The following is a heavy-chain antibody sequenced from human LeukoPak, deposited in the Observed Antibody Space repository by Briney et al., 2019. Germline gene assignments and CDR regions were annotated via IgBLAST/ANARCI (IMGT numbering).Heavy chain of an antibody. V-gene: IGHV4-34*01. Sequence: SETLSLTCAVYGGSFSGYYWSWIRQPPGKGLEWIGEINHSGSTNYNPSLKSRVTISVDTSKNQFPLKLSSVTAADTAVYYCARPARRSSSRGYYFDYWGQGTLVTVSS. CDR1: GGSFSGYY. J-gene: IGHJ4*02. CDR2: INHSGST. CDR3: ARPARRSSSRGYYFDY. D-gene: IGHD6-6*01.